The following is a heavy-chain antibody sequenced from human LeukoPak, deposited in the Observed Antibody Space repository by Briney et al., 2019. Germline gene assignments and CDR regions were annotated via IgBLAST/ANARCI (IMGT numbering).Heavy chain of an antibody. J-gene: IGHJ6*04. CDR1: GGSISSGSYY. D-gene: IGHD3-3*01. CDR3: ARGNGAGYYDFWDV. CDR2: IYTSGST. Sequence: SQTLSLTCTVSGGSISSGSYYWNWIRQPAGKGLEWIGRIYTSGSTNYNPSLKSRVTISVDTSKNQFSLKLSSVTAADTAVYYCARGNGAGYYDFWDVWGKGTTVTVSS. V-gene: IGHV4-61*02.